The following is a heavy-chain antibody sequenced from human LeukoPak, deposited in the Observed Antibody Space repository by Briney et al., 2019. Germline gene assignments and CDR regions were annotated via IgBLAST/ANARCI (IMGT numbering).Heavy chain of an antibody. CDR1: GFTFSTYD. CDR2: IGIADDL. CDR3: ARAKVVAGTLWYLDL. J-gene: IGHJ2*01. D-gene: IGHD2-15*01. Sequence: GGSLRLSCAASGFTFSTYDMHWVRQVTGKGLEWVSAIGIADDLYYPASLKGRFTISREDAKNSMYLRMSNLRVGDTAVYYCARAKVVAGTLWYLDLWGRGTLVTVSS. V-gene: IGHV3-13*05.